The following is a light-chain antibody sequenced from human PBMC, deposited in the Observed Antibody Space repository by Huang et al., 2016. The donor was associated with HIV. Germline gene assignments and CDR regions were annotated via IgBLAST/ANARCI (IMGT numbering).Light chain of an antibody. V-gene: IGKV3-20*01. CDR2: GSS. Sequence: EIVLTQSPDTLSLSPGERGALSCRASHNVTNDYLAWYQHKSGQAPRLLIYGSSGRATATPARFSGSGSGTDFSLTIDTVKPEDVASYYCQQYSTSPWTFGPGTKLEIK. CDR3: QQYSTSPWT. CDR1: HNVTNDY. J-gene: IGKJ1*01.